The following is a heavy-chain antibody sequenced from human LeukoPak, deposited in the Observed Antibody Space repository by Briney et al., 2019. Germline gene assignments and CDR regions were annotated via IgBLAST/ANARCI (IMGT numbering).Heavy chain of an antibody. CDR3: ARVNSGPYEGVGFDY. Sequence: TGGSLRLSCAASGFTFSSYSMNWVRQAPGKGLEWVSSISSSSSYIYYADSVKGRFTISRDNAKNSLYLQMNSLRAEDTAVYYCARVNSGPYEGVGFDYWGQGTLVTVSS. V-gene: IGHV3-21*01. CDR1: GFTFSSYS. CDR2: ISSSSSYI. D-gene: IGHD6-19*01. J-gene: IGHJ4*02.